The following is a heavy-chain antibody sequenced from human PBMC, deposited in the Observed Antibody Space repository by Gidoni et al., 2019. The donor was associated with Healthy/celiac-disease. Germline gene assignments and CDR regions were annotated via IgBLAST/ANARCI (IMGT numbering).Heavy chain of an antibody. CDR2: IIPIFGTA. CDR3: ARRVDYYDSSGYYPFDY. Sequence: QVQLVQSGAEVKKPGSSVKVSCKASGGTFSSYAISWVRQAPGQGLEWMGGIIPIFGTANYAQKFQGRVTITADESTSTAYMELSSLRSEDTAVYYCARRVDYYDSSGYYPFDYWAREPWSPSPQ. D-gene: IGHD3-22*01. J-gene: IGHJ4*02. V-gene: IGHV1-69*01. CDR1: GGTFSSYA.